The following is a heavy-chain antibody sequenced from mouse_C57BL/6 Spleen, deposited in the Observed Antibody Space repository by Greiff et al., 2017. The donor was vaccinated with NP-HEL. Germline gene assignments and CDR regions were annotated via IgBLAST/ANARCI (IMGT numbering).Heavy chain of an antibody. Sequence: QVQLQQSGPELVKPGASVKISCKASGYSFTSYYIHWVKQRPGQGLEWIGWIYPGSGNTKYNEKFKGKATLTADTSSSTAYMPLRSLTSEDSAVYYCASGYYGNYVPYYWGQGTTLTVSS. CDR2: IYPGSGNT. J-gene: IGHJ2*01. V-gene: IGHV1-66*01. CDR3: ASGYYGNYVPYY. CDR1: GYSFTSYY. D-gene: IGHD2-1*01.